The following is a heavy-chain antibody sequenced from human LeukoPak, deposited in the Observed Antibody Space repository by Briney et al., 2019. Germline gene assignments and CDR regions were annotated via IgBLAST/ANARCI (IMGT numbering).Heavy chain of an antibody. J-gene: IGHJ6*02. CDR3: ARLRYYAMDV. CDR1: GFTFSTFD. Sequence: GGSLRLSCAASGFTFSTFDMNWVRQAPGKGVEWVSYISSGSSTIYYADSVKGRFTISRDNAKNSLYLQMNSLRAEDTAVYYCARLRYYAMDVWGQGTTVIVSS. CDR2: ISSGSSTI. V-gene: IGHV3-48*01.